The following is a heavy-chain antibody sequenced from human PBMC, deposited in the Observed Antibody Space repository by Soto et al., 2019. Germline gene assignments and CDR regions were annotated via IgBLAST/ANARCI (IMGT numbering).Heavy chain of an antibody. Sequence: QVQLVESGGGVVQPGRSLRLSCVASGFTFSSNAMHWVRQAPGKGLEWVAVMSYDGSNEYYADSVKGRFTISRDNSKNTLYLQMNSLRAEDTAVYYCARDSILSGTTRPPPLDYWGQGTPVTVSS. CDR2: MSYDGSNE. V-gene: IGHV3-30-3*01. CDR1: GFTFSSNA. CDR3: ARDSILSGTTRPPPLDY. D-gene: IGHD4-17*01. J-gene: IGHJ4*02.